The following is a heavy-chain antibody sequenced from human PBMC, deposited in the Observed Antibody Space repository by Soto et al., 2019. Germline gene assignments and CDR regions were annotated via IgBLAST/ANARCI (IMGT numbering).Heavy chain of an antibody. CDR3: ARHAAYDSVWGKYEDKAY. CDR2: VYYSGTT. J-gene: IGHJ4*02. D-gene: IGHD3-16*01. Sequence: QLQLQESGPGLVKPSETLSLACTVSGASISSDRYYWDWIRQPPGKGLEWIGSVYYSGTTYYNPSLTSRVNVSVDKSKNQSSLNLRSVTAADTAVYSCARHAAYDSVWGKYEDKAYWGQGTLVTVSS. V-gene: IGHV4-39*01. CDR1: GASISSDRYY.